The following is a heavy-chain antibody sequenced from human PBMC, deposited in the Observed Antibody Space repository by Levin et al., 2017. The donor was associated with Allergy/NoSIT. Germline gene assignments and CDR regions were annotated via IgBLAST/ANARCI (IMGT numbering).Heavy chain of an antibody. CDR1: GGTFSSDA. D-gene: IGHD1-1*01. V-gene: IGHV1-69*10. Sequence: SVKVSCKASGGTFSSDAITWVRQAPGQGLEWVGGIIPILNTANYAQKFQGRVTIAANRSTNTAYMELSSLRSEDTAVYYCARGRAGGTTTKYYYYFYGMDVWGHGTSVTVSS. CDR3: ARGRAGGTTTKYYYYFYGMDV. CDR2: IIPILNTA. J-gene: IGHJ6*02.